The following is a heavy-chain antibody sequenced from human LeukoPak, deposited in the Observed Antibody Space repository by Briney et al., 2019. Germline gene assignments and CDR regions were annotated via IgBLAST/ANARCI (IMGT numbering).Heavy chain of an antibody. J-gene: IGHJ4*02. Sequence: SVNVSCKASGGTFSSYAISWVRQAPGQGLEWMGGIIPIFGTANYAQKFQGRVTITADESTSTAYMELSSLRSEDTAVYYCARVSLSGNYPIDYWGQGTLVTVSS. V-gene: IGHV1-69*01. CDR3: ARVSLSGNYPIDY. CDR2: IIPIFGTA. D-gene: IGHD3-22*01. CDR1: GGTFSSYA.